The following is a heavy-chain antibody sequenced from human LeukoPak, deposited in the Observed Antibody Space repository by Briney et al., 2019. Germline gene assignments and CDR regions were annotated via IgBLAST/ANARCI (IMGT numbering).Heavy chain of an antibody. CDR3: ARGVRGSQKLDY. V-gene: IGHV1-18*01. Sequence: ASVKVSCKASGYVFSSFGVCWVRQAPGQGLEWMGWSGAYIGSTNYAQKFQGRLTMTTDASMSIAYMELRSLRSDDTAVYYCARGVRGSQKLDYWGQGTLVTVSS. CDR1: GYVFSSFG. J-gene: IGHJ4*02. D-gene: IGHD1-26*01. CDR2: SGAYIGST.